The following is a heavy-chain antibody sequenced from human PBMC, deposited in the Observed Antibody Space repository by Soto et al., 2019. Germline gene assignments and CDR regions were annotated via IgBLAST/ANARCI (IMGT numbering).Heavy chain of an antibody. D-gene: IGHD3-22*01. CDR3: ARGQTEEYYYDSSAYNFDY. V-gene: IGHV4-30-4*01. CDR1: GGSISSGDYY. J-gene: IGHJ4*02. CDR2: IYYSGST. Sequence: LSLTCTVSGGSISSGDYYWSWIRQPPGKGLEWIGYIYYSGSTYYNPSLKSRVTISVDTSKNQFSLKLSSVTAADTAVYYCARGQTEEYYYDSSAYNFDYWGQGTLVTVSS.